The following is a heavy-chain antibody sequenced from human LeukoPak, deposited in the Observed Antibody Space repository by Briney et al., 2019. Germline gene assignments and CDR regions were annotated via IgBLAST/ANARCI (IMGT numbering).Heavy chain of an antibody. D-gene: IGHD1-26*01. CDR2: INWNGGST. CDR1: GFTFDDYG. Sequence: GGSLRLSCAASGFTFDDYGMSWVRQAPGKGLEWVSGINWNGGSTVYADSVKGRFTVSRDNANNSLYLQMNSLRAEDTALYYCARDRSGSYYYYYYMDVWGKGTTVTVSS. J-gene: IGHJ6*03. CDR3: ARDRSGSYYYYYYMDV. V-gene: IGHV3-20*04.